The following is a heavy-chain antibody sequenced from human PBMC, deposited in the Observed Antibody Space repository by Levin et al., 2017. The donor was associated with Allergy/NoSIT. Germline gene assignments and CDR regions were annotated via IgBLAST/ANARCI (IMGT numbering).Heavy chain of an antibody. Sequence: PSETLSLTCTVSGGSISSYYWSWIRQPPGKGLEWIGYIYYSGSTNYNPSLKSRVTISVDTSKNQFSLKLSSVTAADTAVYYCARLWDTVVTPGSYWYFDLWGRGTLVTVSS. J-gene: IGHJ2*01. V-gene: IGHV4-59*08. CDR2: IYYSGST. D-gene: IGHD4-23*01. CDR1: GGSISSYY. CDR3: ARLWDTVVTPGSYWYFDL.